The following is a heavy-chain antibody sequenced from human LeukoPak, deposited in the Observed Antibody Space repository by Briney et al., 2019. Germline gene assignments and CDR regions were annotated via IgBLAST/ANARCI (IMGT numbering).Heavy chain of an antibody. CDR3: ATGSRVAVAGTGFDY. Sequence: GGSLRLSCAASGFTFSSYWMSWVRQAPGKGLEWVANIKQDGSEKYYVDSVKGRFTISRDNAKNSLYLQMNSLRAEDTAVYYCATGSRVAVAGTGFDYWGEGTLVTVSS. J-gene: IGHJ4*02. CDR1: GFTFSSYW. D-gene: IGHD6-19*01. V-gene: IGHV3-7*01. CDR2: IKQDGSEK.